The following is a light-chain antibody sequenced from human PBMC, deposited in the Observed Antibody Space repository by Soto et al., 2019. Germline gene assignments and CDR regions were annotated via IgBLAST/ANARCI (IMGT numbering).Light chain of an antibody. CDR2: AAS. V-gene: IGKV1-39*01. CDR3: QQSSRTSPVT. J-gene: IGKJ4*01. CDR1: QTINTF. Sequence: DTQMTQSPSSLPASVGDRVTMTCRASQTINTFLNWYQVKPGTPPKLLIYAASRLQSGVPSRFSGSGSGTDFALTISSLQPEDFATYYCQQSSRTSPVTFGGGTKVEI.